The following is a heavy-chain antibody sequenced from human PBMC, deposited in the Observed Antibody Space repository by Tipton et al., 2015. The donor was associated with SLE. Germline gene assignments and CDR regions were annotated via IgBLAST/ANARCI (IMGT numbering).Heavy chain of an antibody. J-gene: IGHJ3*02. V-gene: IGHV3-21*06. Sequence: SLRLSCAASGFTFSSYGMSWVRQAPGKGLEWVSSITRSSTFKYYADSVKGRFTISRDNAKNLLYLQMNSLRAEDTAVYYCARGMKFGDDYGDLTGSFDIWGQGTMLTVSS. CDR1: GFTFSSYG. D-gene: IGHD4-17*01. CDR3: ARGMKFGDDYGDLTGSFDI. CDR2: ITRSSTFK.